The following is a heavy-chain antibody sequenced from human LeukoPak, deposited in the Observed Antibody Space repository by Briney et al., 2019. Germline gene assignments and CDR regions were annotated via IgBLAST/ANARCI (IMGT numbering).Heavy chain of an antibody. Sequence: PSETLSLTCTVSGGSISSGSYYWSWIRQPAGKGLEWIGRIYTSGSTNYNPSLKSRVTISVDTSKNQFSLELSSVTAADTAVYYCAREGPDYSNYYYYYMDVWGKGTTVTVSS. V-gene: IGHV4-61*02. J-gene: IGHJ6*03. CDR2: IYTSGST. D-gene: IGHD4-11*01. CDR3: AREGPDYSNYYYYYMDV. CDR1: GGSISSGSYY.